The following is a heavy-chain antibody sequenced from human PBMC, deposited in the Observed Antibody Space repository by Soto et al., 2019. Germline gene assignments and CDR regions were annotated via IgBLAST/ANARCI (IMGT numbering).Heavy chain of an antibody. J-gene: IGHJ6*02. CDR1: GFTFDDYA. D-gene: IGHD3-3*01. CDR3: AKDLLLFGVVSSPFYGMDV. Sequence: EVQLVESGGGLVQPGRSLRLSCAASGFTFDDYAMHWVRQAPGKGLEWVSGISWNSGSIGYADSVKGRFTMSRDNAKNSLYLQMNSLRAEDTALYYCAKDLLLFGVVSSPFYGMDVWGQGTRVTVSS. CDR2: ISWNSGSI. V-gene: IGHV3-9*01.